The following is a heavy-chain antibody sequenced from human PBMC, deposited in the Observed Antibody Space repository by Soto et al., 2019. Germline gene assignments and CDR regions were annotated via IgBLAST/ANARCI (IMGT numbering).Heavy chain of an antibody. CDR1: RLTFSNYA. J-gene: IGHJ4*02. CDR3: AKADYSYSWAPGDY. CDR2: ISGSGDTT. V-gene: IGHV3-23*01. Sequence: GGSLRLSCVISRLTFSNYALNWVRQAPGKGLEWVSSISGSGDTTYYADSVKGRFTISRDNSKNTLYLQMNSLRVEDTALYYCAKADYSYSWAPGDYWGQGTLVTVSS. D-gene: IGHD6-13*01.